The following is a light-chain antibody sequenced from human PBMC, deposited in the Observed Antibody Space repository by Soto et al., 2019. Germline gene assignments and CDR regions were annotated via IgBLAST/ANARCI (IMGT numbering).Light chain of an antibody. CDR2: RNN. CDR3: AAWDDSLSGVYV. V-gene: IGLV1-47*01. Sequence: QPVLTQPPSASGTPGQRVTISCSGSSSNIGSNYVYWYQQLPGTAPKLLLYRNNQRPSGVPDRFSGSNSGTSASLAISGPRSEDEADYYCAAWDDSLSGVYVFGTGTKLTVL. J-gene: IGLJ1*01. CDR1: SSNIGSNY.